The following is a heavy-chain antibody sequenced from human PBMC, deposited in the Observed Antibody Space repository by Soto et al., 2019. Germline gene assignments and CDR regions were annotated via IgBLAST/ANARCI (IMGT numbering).Heavy chain of an antibody. D-gene: IGHD6-6*01. CDR1: GGSISSYY. J-gene: IGHJ6*03. Sequence: SETLSLTCTVSGGSISSYYWSWIRQPPGKGLEWIGYIYYSGSTNYNPSLKSRVTISVDTSKNQFSLKLSSVTAADTAVYYCARGRSSSSRNYYMDVWGKGTTVTVSS. V-gene: IGHV4-59*01. CDR3: ARGRSSSSRNYYMDV. CDR2: IYYSGST.